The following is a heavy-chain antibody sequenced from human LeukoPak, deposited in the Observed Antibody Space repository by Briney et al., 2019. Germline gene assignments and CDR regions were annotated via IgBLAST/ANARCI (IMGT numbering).Heavy chain of an antibody. CDR1: GGSFSGYY. Sequence: LSLTCAVYGGSFSGYYWSWIRQPPGKGLEWIGEINHSGSTNYNPSLKSRVTISVDTSKNQFSLKLSSVTAADTAVYYCARRSAYYYYYGMDVWGQGTTVTVSS. D-gene: IGHD3-3*01. CDR2: INHSGST. J-gene: IGHJ6*02. V-gene: IGHV4-34*09. CDR3: ARRSAYYYYYGMDV.